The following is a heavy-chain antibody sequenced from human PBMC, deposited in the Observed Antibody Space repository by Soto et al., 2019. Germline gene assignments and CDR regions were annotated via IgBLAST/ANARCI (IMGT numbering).Heavy chain of an antibody. Sequence: QLFECGGGLVQPGGSLRLSYVASVFSFGRYAMTWVSQAPGKGLEWVSGTSGNGGDTYYVDSVKGGFTISRDNPKNTLYLQINSLRVEDTAIYYCAKIYDFWSRHHDSFDVWGQGTSVTVSS. J-gene: IGHJ3*01. CDR2: TSGNGGDT. CDR1: VFSFGRYA. D-gene: IGHD3-3*01. V-gene: IGHV3-23*01. CDR3: AKIYDFWSRHHDSFDV.